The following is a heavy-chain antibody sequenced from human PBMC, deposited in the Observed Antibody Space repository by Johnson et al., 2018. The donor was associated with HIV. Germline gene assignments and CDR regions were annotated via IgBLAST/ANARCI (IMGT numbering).Heavy chain of an antibody. Sequence: QVQLVESGGGVVRPGGSLRLSCAASGFTFSSYAMHWVRQAPGKGLEWVAVISYDGSNKYSADSVKGRFTISRDNSKNTLYLEMNSLIAEDTAVYYCARAGTRTVKDAFDIWGQGTMVTVSS. J-gene: IGHJ3*02. CDR2: ISYDGSNK. D-gene: IGHD4-17*01. CDR3: ARAGTRTVKDAFDI. CDR1: GFTFSSYA. V-gene: IGHV3-30*04.